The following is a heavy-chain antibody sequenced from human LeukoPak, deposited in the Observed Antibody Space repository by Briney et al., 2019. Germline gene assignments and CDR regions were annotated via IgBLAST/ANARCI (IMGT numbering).Heavy chain of an antibody. J-gene: IGHJ5*02. D-gene: IGHD6-13*01. CDR2: INHSGST. CDR1: GGSFSGYY. V-gene: IGHV4-34*01. Sequence: SETLSLTCAVYGGSFSGYYWSWIRRPPGKGLEWIGEINHSGSTNYNPSLKSRVTISVDTSKNQFSLKLSSVTAADTAVYYCARDGVPLHSSSWYYWFDPWGQGTLVTVSS. CDR3: ARDGVPLHSSSWYYWFDP.